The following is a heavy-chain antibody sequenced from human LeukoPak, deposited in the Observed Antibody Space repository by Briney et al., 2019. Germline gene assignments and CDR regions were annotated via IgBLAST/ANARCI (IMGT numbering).Heavy chain of an antibody. CDR3: ARGWASSRRKAFDI. D-gene: IGHD3-16*01. CDR1: GFTFNSFW. V-gene: IGHV3-7*03. J-gene: IGHJ3*02. Sequence: PGGSLRLSCEAPGFTFNSFWWTCFGRVPGKGLEWVPNVDQDGSEKYYVGSVKGRFTISRDNAKNSLYLQMNSLRVEDTAVYYCARGWASSRRKAFDIWGQGTMVTVSS. CDR2: VDQDGSEK.